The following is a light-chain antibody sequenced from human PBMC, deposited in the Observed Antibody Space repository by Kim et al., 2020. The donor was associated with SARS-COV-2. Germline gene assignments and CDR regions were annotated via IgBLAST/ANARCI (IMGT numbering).Light chain of an antibody. Sequence: EIQMTQSPASLSVSIGDRVTITCRASQDIANSLAWYQQKPGKVPQVLIYAASTLQSGVPSRFSGSGSGTEFTLTIGSLQSEDVATYYCQQYNNSPWTFGPGTKVDIK. CDR2: AAS. J-gene: IGKJ1*01. CDR3: QQYNNSPWT. CDR1: QDIANS. V-gene: IGKV1-27*01.